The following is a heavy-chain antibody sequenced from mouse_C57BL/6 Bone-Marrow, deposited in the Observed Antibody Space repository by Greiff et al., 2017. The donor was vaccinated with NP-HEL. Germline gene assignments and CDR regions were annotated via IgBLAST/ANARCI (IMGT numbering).Heavy chain of an antibody. J-gene: IGHJ2*01. CDR3: ALLLYRGY. V-gene: IGHV1-69*01. D-gene: IGHD1-1*01. CDR2: IDPSDSYT. Sequence: QVQLQQPGAELVMPGASVKLSCKASGYTFTSYWMHWVKQRPGQGLEWIGEIDPSDSYTNYNQKFKGKSTLTVDKSSSTAYMQLSSLTAEDSAVYYCALLLYRGYWGQGTTLTVSS. CDR1: GYTFTSYW.